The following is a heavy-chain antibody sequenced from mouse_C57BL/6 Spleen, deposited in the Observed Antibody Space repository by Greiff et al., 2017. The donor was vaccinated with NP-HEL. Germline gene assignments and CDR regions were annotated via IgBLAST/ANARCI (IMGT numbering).Heavy chain of an antibody. CDR3: AKRAYGSRGDWYFDV. V-gene: IGHV2-5*01. CDR1: GFSLTSYG. J-gene: IGHJ1*03. Sequence: QVQLQQPGPGLVQPSQSLSITCTVSGFSLTSYGVHWVRQSPGKGLEWLGVIWRGGSTDYNAAFMSRLSITKDNSKSQVFFKMNSLQADDTAIYYCAKRAYGSRGDWYFDVWGTGTTVTVSS. D-gene: IGHD1-1*01. CDR2: IWRGGST.